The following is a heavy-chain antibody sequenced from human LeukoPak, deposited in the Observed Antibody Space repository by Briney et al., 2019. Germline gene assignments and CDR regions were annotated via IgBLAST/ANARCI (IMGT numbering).Heavy chain of an antibody. D-gene: IGHD3-10*01. CDR1: GYSFTSYC. CDR2: IYPGDSDT. CDR3: ARHANSPLWFGERELDY. J-gene: IGHJ4*02. Sequence: GESLKISCKGSGYSFTSYCIGWVRQMPGKGLEWMGIIYPGDSDTRYSPSFQGQVTISADKSISTAYLQWSSLKASDTAMYYCARHANSPLWFGERELDYWGQGTLVTVSS. V-gene: IGHV5-51*01.